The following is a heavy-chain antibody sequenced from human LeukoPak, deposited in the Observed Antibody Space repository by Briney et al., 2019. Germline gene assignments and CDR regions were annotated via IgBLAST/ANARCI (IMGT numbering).Heavy chain of an antibody. CDR3: ARRGPDSGGTWVFDY. J-gene: IGHJ4*02. CDR1: GYTFTGYY. V-gene: IGHV1-2*02. CDR2: INPKNGGT. Sequence: ASVKVSCKASGYTFTGYYIHWVRQAPGQGLEWMGWINPKNGGTKYAQNFQGSVTMTRDTFISTAYMELSTLRSDDTAVYYCARRGPDSGGTWVFDYWGQGTLVAVSS. D-gene: IGHD1-26*01.